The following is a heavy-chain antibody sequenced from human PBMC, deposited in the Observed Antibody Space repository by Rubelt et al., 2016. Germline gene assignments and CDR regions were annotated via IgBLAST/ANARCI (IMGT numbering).Heavy chain of an antibody. CDR3: AHSRAARFLDY. CDR2: IYWNDDK. J-gene: IGHJ4*02. V-gene: IGHV2-5*01. Sequence: QITLKESGPTLVKPTQTLTLTCTFSGVSLSSSAVGVVWIRQPPGKALEWLALIYWNDDKRYSPYLMSRLHITKDTSKNQVVLTMTNMDPVDTATYYCAHSRAARFLDYWGQGTLVTVSS. CDR1: GVSLSSSAVG. D-gene: IGHD6-6*01.